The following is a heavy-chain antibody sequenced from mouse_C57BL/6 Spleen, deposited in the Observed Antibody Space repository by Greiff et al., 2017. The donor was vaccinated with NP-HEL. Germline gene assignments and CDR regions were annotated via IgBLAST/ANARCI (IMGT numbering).Heavy chain of an antibody. CDR1: GYSITSGYY. CDR3: AREDDGYYVDYAMDY. J-gene: IGHJ4*01. V-gene: IGHV3-6*01. Sequence: EVQLQESGPGLVKPSQSLSLTCSVTGYSITSGYYWNWIRQFPGNKLEWMGYISYDGSNNYNPSLKNRISITRDTSKNQFFLKLNSVTTEDTATYYCAREDDGYYVDYAMDYWGQGTSVTVSS. CDR2: ISYDGSN. D-gene: IGHD2-3*01.